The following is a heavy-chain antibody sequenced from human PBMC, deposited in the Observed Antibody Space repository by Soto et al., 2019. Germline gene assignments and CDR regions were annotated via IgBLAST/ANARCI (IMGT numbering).Heavy chain of an antibody. CDR1: GFTFISYA. CDR3: ARETGSGYYYDSSGWVY. D-gene: IGHD3-22*01. Sequence: PGGSLRLSCAASGFTFISYAMHWVRQAPGKGLEWVAVISYDGSNKYYADSVKGRFTISRDNSKNTLYLQMNSLRAEDTAVYYCARETGSGYYYDSSGWVYWGQGTLVTVSS. V-gene: IGHV3-30-3*01. J-gene: IGHJ4*02. CDR2: ISYDGSNK.